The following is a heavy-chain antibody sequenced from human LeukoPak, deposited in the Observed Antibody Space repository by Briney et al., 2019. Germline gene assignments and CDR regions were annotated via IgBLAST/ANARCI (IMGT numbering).Heavy chain of an antibody. CDR1: GGSISSYY. J-gene: IGHJ4*02. Sequence: PSETLSLTCTVSGGSISSYYWSWIRQPPGKGLEWIGYIYYSGSTNYNPSLKSRVTISVDTSKNQFSLKLSSVTAADTAVCYCARGPALDYWGQGTLVTVSS. CDR3: ARGPALDY. CDR2: IYYSGST. V-gene: IGHV4-59*12.